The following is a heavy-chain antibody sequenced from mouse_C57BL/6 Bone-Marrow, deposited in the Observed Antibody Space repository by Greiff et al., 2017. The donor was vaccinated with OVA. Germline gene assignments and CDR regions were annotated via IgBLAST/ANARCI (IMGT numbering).Heavy chain of an antibody. J-gene: IGHJ1*03. CDR3: ARGDWYFDV. CDR2: IYPGGGYT. CDR1: GYTFTNYW. V-gene: IGHV1-63*01. Sequence: VQLRESGAELVRPGTSVKMSCKASGYTFTNYWIGWAKQRPGHGLEWIGDIYPGGGYTNYNEKFKGKATLTADKSSSTAYMQFSSLTSEDSAIYYCARGDWYFDVWGTGTTVTVSS.